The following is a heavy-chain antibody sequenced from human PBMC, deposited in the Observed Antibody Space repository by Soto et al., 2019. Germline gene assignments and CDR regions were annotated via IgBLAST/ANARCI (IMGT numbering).Heavy chain of an antibody. D-gene: IGHD3-3*01. CDR3: AVLDFYYYGMDV. CDR1: GGSISSSNW. V-gene: IGHV4-4*02. CDR2: IYHSGST. J-gene: IGHJ6*02. Sequence: SETLSLTCAVSGGSISSSNWWSWVRQPPGKGLEWIGEIYHSGSTNYNPSLKSRVTMSVDKSKNQFSLKLSSVTAADTAVYYCAVLDFYYYGMDVWGQGTTVTVSS.